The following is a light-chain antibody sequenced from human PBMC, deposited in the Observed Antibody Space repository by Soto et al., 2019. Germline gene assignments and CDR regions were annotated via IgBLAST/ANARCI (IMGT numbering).Light chain of an antibody. CDR3: QQRSHWPPA. CDR1: QSVSSY. Sequence: EIVLTQSPATLSLSPGERATLSCRASQSVSSYLAWYQQKPGKAPRLLIYDASNRATGIPARFSGSGSGTDFTLTISSLEPDDFAVYYCQQRSHWPPAFGQGTKVEIK. V-gene: IGKV3-11*01. CDR2: DAS. J-gene: IGKJ2*01.